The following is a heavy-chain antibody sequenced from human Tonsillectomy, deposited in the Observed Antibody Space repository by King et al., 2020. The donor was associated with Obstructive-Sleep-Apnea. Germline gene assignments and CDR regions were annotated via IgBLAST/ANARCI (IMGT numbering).Heavy chain of an antibody. CDR1: GFSLIPPGVG. CDR3: ARANNWKVHYYFYGMDV. D-gene: IGHD1-1*01. Sequence: ITLKESGPTLVKPTETLTLTCSFSGFSLIPPGVGVGWIRQPPGKALEWLGIINWNGDRRSSASLKRRLTTTKETSKNQVVLIMTTVDPMDTPTYYCARANNWKVHYYFYGMDVWGQGTTVTVSS. V-gene: IGHV2-5*01. J-gene: IGHJ6*02. CDR2: INWNGDR.